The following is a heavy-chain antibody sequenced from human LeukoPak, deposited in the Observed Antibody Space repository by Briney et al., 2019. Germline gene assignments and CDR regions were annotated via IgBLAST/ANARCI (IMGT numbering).Heavy chain of an antibody. J-gene: IGHJ4*02. CDR2: IYYSGST. V-gene: IGHV4-59*01. D-gene: IGHD3-22*01. CDR1: GGSTSSYY. CDR3: ARRGSSGYYYDY. Sequence: SETLSLTCTVSGGSTSSYYWSWIRQPPGKGLEWIGYIYYSGSTNYNPSLKSRVTISVDTSKNQFSLKLSSVTAADTAVYYCARRGSSGYYYDYWGQGTLVTVSS.